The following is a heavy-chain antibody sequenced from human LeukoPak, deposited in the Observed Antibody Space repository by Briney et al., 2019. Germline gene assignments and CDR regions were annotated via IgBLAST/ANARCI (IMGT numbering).Heavy chain of an antibody. CDR3: ARGQYSPSYWYFDL. V-gene: IGHV3-23*01. J-gene: IGHJ2*01. D-gene: IGHD5-12*01. CDR2: VTTTGTT. Sequence: PGGSLRLSCAASGFAFNYFAMTWVRQAPGKGLEWVSAVTTTGTTYYADSVKGRFSISRDDSKNTVYLEMHSLRVEDTAIFYCARGQYSPSYWYFDLWSRGTLVTVSS. CDR1: GFAFNYFA.